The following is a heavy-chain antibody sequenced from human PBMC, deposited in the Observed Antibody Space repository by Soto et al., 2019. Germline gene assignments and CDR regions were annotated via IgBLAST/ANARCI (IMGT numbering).Heavy chain of an antibody. CDR1: GFTFSGSA. V-gene: IGHV3-73*01. CDR2: IRSKANSYAT. D-gene: IGHD3-3*01. CDR3: SRNDRPRNFGVVIRRFDP. Sequence: GGYLRLSCAASGFTFSGSAMHWVRQASGKGLEWVGRIRSKANSYATAYAASVKGRFTISRDDSKNTAYLQMNSLKTEDTAVYYFSRNDRPRNFGVVIRRFDP. J-gene: IGHJ5*02.